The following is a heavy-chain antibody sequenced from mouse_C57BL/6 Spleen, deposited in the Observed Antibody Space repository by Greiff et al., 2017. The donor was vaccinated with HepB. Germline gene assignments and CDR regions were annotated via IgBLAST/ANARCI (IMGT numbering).Heavy chain of an antibody. Sequence: QVQLQQSGAELARPGASVKMSCKASGYTFTSYTMHWVKQRPGQGLEWIGYINPSSGYTKYNQKFKDKATLTADKSSSTAYMQLSSLTSEDSAVYYCARSNYGNYDWYFDVWGTGTTVTVSS. V-gene: IGHV1-4*01. J-gene: IGHJ1*03. D-gene: IGHD2-1*01. CDR1: GYTFTSYT. CDR3: ARSNYGNYDWYFDV. CDR2: INPSSGYT.